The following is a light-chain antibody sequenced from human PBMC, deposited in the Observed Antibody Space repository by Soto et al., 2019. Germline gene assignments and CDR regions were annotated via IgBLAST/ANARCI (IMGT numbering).Light chain of an antibody. CDR2: SNN. V-gene: IGLV1-44*01. J-gene: IGLJ2*01. Sequence: QSVLTQSPSAPGTPGQRVTISCSGSSSNIGRNTVNWYQQLPGTAPKLLIYSNNQRPSGVPDRYSGSKSGTSASLAISGLQSEDEADYYCAAWDDSLNGVVFGGGAKLTVL. CDR1: SSNIGRNT. CDR3: AAWDDSLNGVV.